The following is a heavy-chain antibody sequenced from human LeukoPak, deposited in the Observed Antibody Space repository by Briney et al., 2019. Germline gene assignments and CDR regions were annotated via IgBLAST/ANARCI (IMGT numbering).Heavy chain of an antibody. Sequence: SETLSLTCTVSGGSISSGGYYWSWIRQHPGKGLEWIGYIYYSGSTYYNPFLKSRVTISVDTSKNQFSLKLSSVTAADTAVYYCARDQESSTYYYYGMDVWGQGTTVTVSS. CDR3: ARDQESSTYYYYGMDV. D-gene: IGHD2-15*01. CDR2: IYYSGST. V-gene: IGHV4-31*03. CDR1: GGSISSGGYY. J-gene: IGHJ6*02.